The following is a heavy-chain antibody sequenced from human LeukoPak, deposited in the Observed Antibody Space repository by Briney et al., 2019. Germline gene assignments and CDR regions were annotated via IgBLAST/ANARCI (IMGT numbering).Heavy chain of an antibody. D-gene: IGHD3-10*01. CDR3: ARIDSSTMAAEGYCYMDV. V-gene: IGHV3-11*04. CDR1: GFTVSRNY. J-gene: IGHJ6*03. CDR2: ISSSGGTI. Sequence: PGGSLRLSCAASGFTVSRNYMSWIRQAPGKGLEWVSYISSSGGTIYYADSVKGRFTISRDNAKNSLYLQMNSLRVEDTTVYYCARIDSSTMAAEGYCYMDVWGKGTTVTVSS.